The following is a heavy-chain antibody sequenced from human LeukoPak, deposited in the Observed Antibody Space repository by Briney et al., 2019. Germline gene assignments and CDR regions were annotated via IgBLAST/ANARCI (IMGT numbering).Heavy chain of an antibody. CDR1: GGSISSYY. CDR3: ARGARDAFDI. V-gene: IGHV4-59*01. Sequence: SETLSLTCTVSGGSISSYYWSWIRQRPGKGLEWIGYIYYSGSTNYNPSLKSRVTISVDTSKNQFSLKLSSVTAADTAVYYCARGARDAFDIWSQGTMVTVSS. CDR2: IYYSGST. J-gene: IGHJ3*02.